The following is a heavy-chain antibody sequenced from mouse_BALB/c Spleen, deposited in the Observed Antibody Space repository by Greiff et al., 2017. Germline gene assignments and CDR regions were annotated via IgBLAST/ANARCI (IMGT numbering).Heavy chain of an antibody. Sequence: VQLKESGPGLVKPSQSLSLTCTVTGYSITSDYAWNWIRQFPGNKLEWMGYISYSGSTSYNPSLKSRISITRDTSKNQFFLQLNSVTTEDTATYYCARGLGISYYYGSSYDYWGQGTTLTVSS. CDR3: ARGLGISYYYGSSYDY. CDR1: GYSITSDYA. D-gene: IGHD1-1*01. J-gene: IGHJ2*01. CDR2: ISYSGST. V-gene: IGHV3-2*02.